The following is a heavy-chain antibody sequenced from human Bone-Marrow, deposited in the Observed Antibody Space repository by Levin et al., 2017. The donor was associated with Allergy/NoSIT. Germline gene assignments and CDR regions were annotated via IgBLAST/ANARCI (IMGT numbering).Heavy chain of an antibody. J-gene: IGHJ4*02. CDR2: IDSGGNTR. CDR3: VRQDYSLSSSFAY. CDR1: GFTFSAHK. V-gene: IGHV3-74*01. D-gene: IGHD2-2*01. Sequence: PGGSLRLSCAASGFTFSAHKMHWVRQPPGEGLVWVSRIDSGGNTRSYADSVKGRFTISRDDAKNTLYLQMNSLRAEDTAVYYCVRQDYSLSSSFAYWGRGVLVTVSS.